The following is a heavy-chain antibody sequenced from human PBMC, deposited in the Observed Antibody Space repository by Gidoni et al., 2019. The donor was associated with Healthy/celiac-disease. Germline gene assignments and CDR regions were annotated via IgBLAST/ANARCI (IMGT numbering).Heavy chain of an antibody. D-gene: IGHD6-19*01. CDR3: ARGFHVVAGGDY. CDR1: GFTFSRYW. CDR2: INSDGSST. V-gene: IGHV3-74*01. J-gene: IGHJ4*02. Sequence: EVQLVESGGGLAQPGGSLSLSCAASGFTFSRYWMHWVRQAPGKGLVWVSRINSDGSSTSYADSVKGRFTSSRDNAKNTLYLQMNSLRAEDTAVYYCARGFHVVAGGDYWGQGTLVTVSS.